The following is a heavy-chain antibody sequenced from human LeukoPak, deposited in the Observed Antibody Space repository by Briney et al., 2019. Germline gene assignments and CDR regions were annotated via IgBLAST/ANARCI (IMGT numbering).Heavy chain of an antibody. Sequence: PSETLSLTCTVSGGSISSYYWSWIRQPPVKGLEWIGEINHSGSTNYNPSLKSRVTISVDTSKNQFSLKLSSVTAADTAVYYCARANSSGWYVDYWGQGTLVTVSS. J-gene: IGHJ4*02. CDR3: ARANSSGWYVDY. CDR1: GGSISSYY. CDR2: INHSGST. D-gene: IGHD6-19*01. V-gene: IGHV4-34*01.